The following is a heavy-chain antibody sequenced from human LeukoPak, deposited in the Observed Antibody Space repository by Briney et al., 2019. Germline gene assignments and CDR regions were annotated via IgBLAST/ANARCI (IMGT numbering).Heavy chain of an antibody. V-gene: IGHV3-74*01. CDR3: GLGYCSGGSCYHIDY. D-gene: IGHD2-15*01. CDR1: GFTFSFYW. Sequence: GGSLRLSCAASGFTFSFYWMHWVRQAPGKGLVWVSRINSDGSRSYADSVKGRFTISRDNAKNTVYLQINSLRAEDTAVYYCGLGYCSGGSCYHIDYWGQGTLVTVSS. CDR2: INSDGSR. J-gene: IGHJ4*02.